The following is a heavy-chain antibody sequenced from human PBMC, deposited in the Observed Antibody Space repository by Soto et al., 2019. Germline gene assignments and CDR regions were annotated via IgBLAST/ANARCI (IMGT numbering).Heavy chain of an antibody. V-gene: IGHV1-69*01. CDR3: TRSYGYNFGGSLDN. D-gene: IGHD5-18*01. CDR2: IITAFGTT. Sequence: QVQLVQSGPEVKKPGSSVKVPCKASGDTFNSYVITWVRQAPGQGLEWLGGIITAFGTTSYAQNFQDRLTITADEAATTDHMELSSLTDDDTAMYDCTRSYGYNFGGSLDNWGQGTLVTVSS. J-gene: IGHJ1*01. CDR1: GDTFNSYV.